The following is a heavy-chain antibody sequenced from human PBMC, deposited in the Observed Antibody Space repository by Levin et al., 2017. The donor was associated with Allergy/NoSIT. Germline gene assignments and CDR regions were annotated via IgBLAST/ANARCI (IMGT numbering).Heavy chain of an antibody. V-gene: IGHV4-34*01. CDR3: ARDPNGGAYAGSDAFDI. J-gene: IGHJ3*02. D-gene: IGHD2-2*01. CDR1: GGSFGESY. CDR2: INHRGST. Sequence: PGGSLRLSCAVYGGSFGESYWSWIRQPPGKGLEWIGEINHRGSTNYKPSLKSRVTISVDTSKNQFSLKVNSVTAADTAVYYCARDPNGGAYAGSDAFDIWGQGTMVTVSS.